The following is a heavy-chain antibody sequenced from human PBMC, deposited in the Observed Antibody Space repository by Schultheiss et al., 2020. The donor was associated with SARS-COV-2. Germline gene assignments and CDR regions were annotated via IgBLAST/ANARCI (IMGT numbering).Heavy chain of an antibody. Sequence: SETLSLTCTVSGGSVSDYYWSWIRQPPGRGLEWIGYIYYSGSTNYNPSLKSRVTISVDTSKNQFSLKLSSVTAADTAVYYCARDDVAAADDYYYYYGTDVWGQGTTVTVSS. CDR3: ARDDVAAADDYYYYYGTDV. CDR1: GGSVSDYY. D-gene: IGHD6-13*01. J-gene: IGHJ6*02. CDR2: IYYSGST. V-gene: IGHV4-59*02.